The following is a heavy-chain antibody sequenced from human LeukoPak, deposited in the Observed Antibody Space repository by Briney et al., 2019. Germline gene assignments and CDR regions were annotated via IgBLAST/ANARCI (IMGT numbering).Heavy chain of an antibody. CDR1: GFTFSSYG. Sequence: PGGSLRLSCAACGFTFSSYGMHWVRQAPGKGLEWVAFIRYDGSNKYYADSVKGRFTISRDNAKNSLYLQMNSLRAEDTALYYCARDIRRDPYSSSWYYFDYWGQGTLVTVSS. V-gene: IGHV3-30*02. D-gene: IGHD6-13*01. CDR3: ARDIRRDPYSSSWYYFDY. J-gene: IGHJ4*02. CDR2: IRYDGSNK.